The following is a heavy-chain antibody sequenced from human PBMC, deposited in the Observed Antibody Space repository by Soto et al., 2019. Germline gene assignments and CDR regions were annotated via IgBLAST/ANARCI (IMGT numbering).Heavy chain of an antibody. D-gene: IGHD2-15*01. Sequence: SETLSLTXTVSGGSITTGGYYWSWIRQLPGKGLEWIGHRYYSESTYYNPSLKSRVSISLDTSKNQFSLKLSFVTAADTAMYYCARTECSGGSCYSWSLDPWGQGTPVTVSS. CDR1: GGSITTGGYY. CDR2: RYYSEST. V-gene: IGHV4-31*02. J-gene: IGHJ5*02. CDR3: ARTECSGGSCYSWSLDP.